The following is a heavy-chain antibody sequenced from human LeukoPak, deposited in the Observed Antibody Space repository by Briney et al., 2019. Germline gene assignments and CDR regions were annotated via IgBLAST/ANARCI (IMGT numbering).Heavy chain of an antibody. V-gene: IGHV3-23*01. J-gene: IGHJ4*02. D-gene: IGHD3-22*01. CDR2: ISGSGGSA. CDR1: GSTFSSYA. CDR3: ASSRPTYYYDSSGYLDY. Sequence: GGPLRLSCAASGSTFSSYAMSWVRQAPGKGLEWVSAISGSGGSAYYADSVKGRFTISRDNSKNTLYLQMNSLRAEDTAVYYCASSRPTYYYDSSGYLDYWGQGTLVTVSS.